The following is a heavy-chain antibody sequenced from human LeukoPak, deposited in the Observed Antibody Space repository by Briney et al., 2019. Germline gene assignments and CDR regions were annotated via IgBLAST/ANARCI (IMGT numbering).Heavy chain of an antibody. D-gene: IGHD4-17*01. Sequence: ASVKVSCKASGYTFTSYYMHWVRQAPGQGLERMGIINPSGGSTSYAQKFQGRVTMTRDTSTSTVYMELSSLRSEDTAVYYCARADAIYGDFPGEDFSWGQGTLVTVSS. CDR2: INPSGGST. CDR1: GYTFTSYY. V-gene: IGHV1-46*01. J-gene: IGHJ4*02. CDR3: ARADAIYGDFPGEDFS.